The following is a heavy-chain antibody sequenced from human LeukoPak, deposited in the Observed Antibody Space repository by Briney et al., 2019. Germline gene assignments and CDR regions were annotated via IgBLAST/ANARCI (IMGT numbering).Heavy chain of an antibody. D-gene: IGHD3-22*01. V-gene: IGHV3-23*01. CDR2: ISGSGGST. Sequence: GGSLRLSCAASGFTFSSYAMSWVRQAPGKGLEWASAISGSGGSTYYADSVKGRFTISRDNSKNTLYLQMNSLRAEDTAVYYCAKVEDYYDSSGYSRDEYFQHWGQGTLVTVSS. CDR1: GFTFSSYA. CDR3: AKVEDYYDSSGYSRDEYFQH. J-gene: IGHJ1*01.